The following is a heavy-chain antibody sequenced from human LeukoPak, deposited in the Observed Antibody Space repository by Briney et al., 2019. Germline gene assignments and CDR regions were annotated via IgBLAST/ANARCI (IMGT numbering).Heavy chain of an antibody. CDR2: ISYDGSQK. J-gene: IGHJ4*02. CDR3: AKDRGFSYASGSSEIDY. CDR1: GFTFSGYG. Sequence: PGRSLRLSCAASGFTFSGYGMHWVRLAPGKGLEWVAVISYDGSQKHYADSVQGRFTISRDNSKNTVYLQMNGLRDEDTAKYYCAKDRGFSYASGSSEIDYCGQGTPVTVYS. V-gene: IGHV3-30*18. D-gene: IGHD1-26*01.